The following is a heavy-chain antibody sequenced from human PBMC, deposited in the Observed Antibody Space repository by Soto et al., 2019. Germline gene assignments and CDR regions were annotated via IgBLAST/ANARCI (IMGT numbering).Heavy chain of an antibody. Sequence: SETLSLTCAVYGGSFSGYYWSWIRQPPGKGLEWIGEINHSGSTNYNPSLKSRVTISVDTSKNQFSLKLSSVTAADAAVYYCARCIVGATTQYYYYGMDVWGKGTTVTVSS. CDR1: GGSFSGYY. V-gene: IGHV4-34*01. J-gene: IGHJ6*04. D-gene: IGHD1-26*01. CDR2: INHSGST. CDR3: ARCIVGATTQYYYYGMDV.